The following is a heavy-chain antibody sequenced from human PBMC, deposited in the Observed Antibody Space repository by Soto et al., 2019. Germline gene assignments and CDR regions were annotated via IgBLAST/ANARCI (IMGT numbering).Heavy chain of an antibody. J-gene: IGHJ6*02. CDR3: AAPIVVVIKSRSTNAIKQNGPPPSGMDV. V-gene: IGHV3-23*01. CDR2: ISGSGGST. D-gene: IGHD3-22*01. CDR1: GFTFSSYA. Sequence: GGSMRLSCAASGFTFSSYAMGWVRQAPGKGLEWVSAISGSGGSTYYADSVKGRFTISRDNSKNTLYLQMNSLRAEDTAVYYCAAPIVVVIKSRSTNAIKQNGPPPSGMDVWGQGTTVTVSS.